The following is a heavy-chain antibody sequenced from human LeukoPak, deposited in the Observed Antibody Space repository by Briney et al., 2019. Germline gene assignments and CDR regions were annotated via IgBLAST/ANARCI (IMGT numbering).Heavy chain of an antibody. CDR1: GFTFSSYA. Sequence: GGSLRLSCAPSGFTFSSYAMHWVRQAPGKGLEWVAVISYDGSNKYYTDSVKGRFTISRDNSKNTLYLQMNSLRAEDTAVYYCARDALHYYGSGRYGMDVWGQGTTVTVSS. V-gene: IGHV3-30-3*01. J-gene: IGHJ6*02. D-gene: IGHD3-10*01. CDR2: ISYDGSNK. CDR3: ARDALHYYGSGRYGMDV.